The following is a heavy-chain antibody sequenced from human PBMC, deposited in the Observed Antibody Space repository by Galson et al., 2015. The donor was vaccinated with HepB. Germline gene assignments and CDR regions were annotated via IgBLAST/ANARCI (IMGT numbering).Heavy chain of an antibody. Sequence: QVQLQESGPGLVKPSETLSLTCTVSGGSISSDDYYWSWIRQPPGKGLEWIGYIYNSGSTYYNPSLKSRVTMSVDTSKNQFSLKLTSVTAADTAVYFCARLKMTVVVANSWGQGTLVTVSS. D-gene: IGHD3-22*01. CDR2: IYNSGST. CDR1: GGSISSDDYY. J-gene: IGHJ4*02. V-gene: IGHV4-30-4*08. CDR3: ARLKMTVVVANS.